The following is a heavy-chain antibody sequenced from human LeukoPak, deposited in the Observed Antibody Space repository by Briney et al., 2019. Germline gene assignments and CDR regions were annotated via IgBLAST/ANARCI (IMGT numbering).Heavy chain of an antibody. J-gene: IGHJ6*03. CDR2: TYSTGST. D-gene: IGHD3-16*01. CDR1: GGSINNYY. Sequence: SETLSLTCTVSGGSINNYYWTWIRQPAGKGLEWVGRTYSTGSTNYNPSLKSRVTMSVDTSRNHFSLKLSSVTAADTAVYYCARANDYYYYMDVWGKGTTVSVSS. V-gene: IGHV4-4*07. CDR3: ARANDYYYYMDV.